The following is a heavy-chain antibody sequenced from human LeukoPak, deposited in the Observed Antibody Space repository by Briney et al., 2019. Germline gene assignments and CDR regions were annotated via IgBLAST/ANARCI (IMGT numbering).Heavy chain of an antibody. CDR3: ARGRLEMED. Sequence: SETLSLTCIVAAGSISSYYSSCIRQPPGEGREWIGYIYYSGSTTYSPTLKSRVTISVDTAKNQFSLKLSSVTAADTALYYCARGRLEMEDWGQGALVTVSS. CDR2: IYYSGST. D-gene: IGHD3-16*01. CDR1: AGSISSYY. J-gene: IGHJ4*02. V-gene: IGHV4-59*01.